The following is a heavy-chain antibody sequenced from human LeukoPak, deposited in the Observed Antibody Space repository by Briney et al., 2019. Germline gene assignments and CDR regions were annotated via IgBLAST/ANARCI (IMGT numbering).Heavy chain of an antibody. D-gene: IGHD6-19*01. CDR1: GFTFSSYA. V-gene: IGHV3-23*01. Sequence: GGSLRLSCAASGFTFSSYAMSWVRQAPGKGLEWVSAISDSGGSTYYADSVKGRFTISRDNSKNTLYLQMNSLRAEDTAVYYCAKDTATHSSGWYYFDYWGQGTLVTVSS. CDR3: AKDTATHSSGWYYFDY. J-gene: IGHJ4*02. CDR2: ISDSGGST.